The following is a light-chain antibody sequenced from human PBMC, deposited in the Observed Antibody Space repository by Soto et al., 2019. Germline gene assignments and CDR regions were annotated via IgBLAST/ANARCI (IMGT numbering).Light chain of an antibody. V-gene: IGKV3-15*01. CDR2: GAS. CDR3: QQYGSSPSWT. J-gene: IGKJ1*01. Sequence: EIVMTQSPATLSVSPGERATLSCRASQRVSSNLAWYQQKPGQAPRLLIYGASTRATGIPARFSGSGSGTEFTLTISSLQSEDFAVYYCQQYGSSPSWTFGQGTKVDIK. CDR1: QRVSSN.